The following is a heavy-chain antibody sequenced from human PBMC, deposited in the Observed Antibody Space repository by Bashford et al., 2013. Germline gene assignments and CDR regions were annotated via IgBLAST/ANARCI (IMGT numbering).Heavy chain of an antibody. V-gene: IGHV3-30-3*01. CDR1: GFTFSDYA. CDR2: ISYDGGKK. D-gene: IGHD2-15*01. J-gene: IGHJ4*02. CDR3: ARDRVRFCSGGSCYSGYALDY. Sequence: PGGSLRLSCAASGFTFSDYAMHWVRQAPGKGLEWVAVISYDGGKKYYADSVKGRFTISRDNSKNTLFLQMNSLRAEDTAVYYCARDRVRFCSGGSCYSGYALDYWGQGTLVTVSS.